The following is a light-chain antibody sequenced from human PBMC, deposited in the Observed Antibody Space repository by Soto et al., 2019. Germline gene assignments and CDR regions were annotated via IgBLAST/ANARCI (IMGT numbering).Light chain of an antibody. CDR3: SSYTSSSTRKV. V-gene: IGLV2-14*01. Sequence: QSALTQPASVSGSPGQSITISCTGTSSDVGGYNYVSWYQQHPGKAPKLMIYEVSNRPSGVSNRFSGSKSGNTASLTISGLQAEDEADYYRSSYTSSSTRKVFGTGTKLTVL. J-gene: IGLJ1*01. CDR1: SSDVGGYNY. CDR2: EVS.